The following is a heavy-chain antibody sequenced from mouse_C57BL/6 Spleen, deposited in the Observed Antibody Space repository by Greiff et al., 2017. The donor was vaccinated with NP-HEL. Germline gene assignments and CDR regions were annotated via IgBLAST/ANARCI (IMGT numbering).Heavy chain of an antibody. D-gene: IGHD2-5*01. J-gene: IGHJ3*01. CDR3: TGDSNSFAY. Sequence: EVQGVESGGGLVQPGGSMKLSCVASGFTFSNYWMNWVRQSPEKGLEWVAQIRLKSDNYATHYAESVKGRFTISRDDSKSSVYLQMNNLRAEDTGIYYCTGDSNSFAYWGQGTLVTVSA. CDR2: IRLKSDNYAT. V-gene: IGHV6-3*01. CDR1: GFTFSNYW.